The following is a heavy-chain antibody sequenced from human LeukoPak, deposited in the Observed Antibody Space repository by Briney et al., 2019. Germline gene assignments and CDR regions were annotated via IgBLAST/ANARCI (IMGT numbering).Heavy chain of an antibody. CDR2: ISSSSSYI. CDR3: ARTGYGVVHAFDI. D-gene: IGHD1-14*01. Sequence: GGSLRLSCAASGFTFSGYSMSWVRQAPGKGLEWVSSISSSSSYIYYADSVKGRFTISRDNAKNSLYLQMNSLRAEDTAVYYCARTGYGVVHAFDIWGQGTMVTVSS. J-gene: IGHJ3*02. CDR1: GFTFSGYS. V-gene: IGHV3-21*01.